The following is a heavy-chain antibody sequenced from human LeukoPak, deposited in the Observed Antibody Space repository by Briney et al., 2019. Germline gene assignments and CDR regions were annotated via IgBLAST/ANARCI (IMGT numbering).Heavy chain of an antibody. D-gene: IGHD3-10*01. CDR2: IYTSGST. CDR1: GGSISSGSYY. Sequence: SQTLSLTCTVSGGSISSGSYYWSWIRQPAGKGLEWIGRIYTSGSTNYNPSLKSRVTISVDTSKNQFSLKLSSVTAADTAVYYCASSMFREVSPHYWGQGTLVTVSS. CDR3: ASSMFREVSPHY. J-gene: IGHJ4*02. V-gene: IGHV4-61*02.